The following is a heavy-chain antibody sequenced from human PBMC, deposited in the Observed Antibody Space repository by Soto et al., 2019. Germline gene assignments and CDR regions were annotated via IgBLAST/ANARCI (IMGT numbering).Heavy chain of an antibody. D-gene: IGHD1-26*01. CDR1: GFTLSGST. CDR3: SRGTPTYFDT. Sequence: EVQLVESGGGLVQPGGSLKLSCEAAGFTLSGSTVHWVRQASGKGLEWIGHIRTKTNNYATTYGESVKGRFTLSRDDSKNPAYLQMNSLQTEDTAIYYCSRGTPTYFDTWGQGTLVIVSS. V-gene: IGHV3-73*01. J-gene: IGHJ4*02. CDR2: IRTKTNNYAT.